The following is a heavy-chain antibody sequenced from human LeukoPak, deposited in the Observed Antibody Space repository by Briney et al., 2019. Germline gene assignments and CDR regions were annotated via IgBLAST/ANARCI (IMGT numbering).Heavy chain of an antibody. V-gene: IGHV3-53*01. D-gene: IGHD4/OR15-4a*01. CDR1: GFTVSSDS. CDR3: ARRAGAYSHPYDY. CDR2: IYSGGST. Sequence: PGGSLRLSCTVSGFTVSSDSMSWVRQAPGTGLEWVSFIYSGGSTHYSDSVKGRFTISRDNSKNTLYLQMNSLRAEDTAVYYCARRAGAYSHPYDYWGQGTLVTVSS. J-gene: IGHJ4*02.